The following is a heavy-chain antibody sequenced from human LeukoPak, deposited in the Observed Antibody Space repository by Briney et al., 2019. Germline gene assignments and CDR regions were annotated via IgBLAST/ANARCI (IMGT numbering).Heavy chain of an antibody. D-gene: IGHD5-12*01. J-gene: IGHJ4*02. V-gene: IGHV1-18*01. CDR2: ISAYNGNT. Sequence: ASVKVSCKASGYTFTSYGISWVRQAPGQGLEWMGWISAYNGNTNYAQKLQGRVTMTTDTSTSTAYMELKSLRSDDTAVYYCARDRERVVATMGYYWGQGTLVTVSS. CDR1: GYTFTSYG. CDR3: ARDRERVVATMGYY.